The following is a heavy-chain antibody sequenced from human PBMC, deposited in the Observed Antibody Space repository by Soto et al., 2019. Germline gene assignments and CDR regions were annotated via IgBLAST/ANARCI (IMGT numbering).Heavy chain of an antibody. D-gene: IGHD3-22*01. CDR1: GFTFSSYG. J-gene: IGHJ4*02. V-gene: IGHV3-33*01. Sequence: GGSLRLSCAASGFTFSSYGMHWVRQAPGKGLEWVAVIWYDGSNKYYADSVKGRFTISRDNSKNTLYLQMNSLRAEDTAVYYCAREGVTYYYDSSGYYPFDYWGQGTLVTVSS. CDR3: AREGVTYYYDSSGYYPFDY. CDR2: IWYDGSNK.